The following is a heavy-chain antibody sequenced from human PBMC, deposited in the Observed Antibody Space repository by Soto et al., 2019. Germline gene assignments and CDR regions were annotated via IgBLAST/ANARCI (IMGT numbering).Heavy chain of an antibody. V-gene: IGHV1-18*01. CDR3: ARAKAPLYSSSWYWFDP. CDR2: ISAYNGNT. D-gene: IGHD6-13*01. J-gene: IGHJ5*02. CDR1: GYTFTSYG. Sequence: PSVKVSCKASGYTFTSYGISWVRQAPGQGLEWMGWISAYNGNTNYAQKLQGRVTMTTDTSTSTAYMELRSLRSDDTAVYYCARAKAPLYSSSWYWFDPWGQGTLVTVSS.